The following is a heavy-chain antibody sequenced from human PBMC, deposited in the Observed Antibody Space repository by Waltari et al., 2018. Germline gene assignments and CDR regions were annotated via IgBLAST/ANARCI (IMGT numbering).Heavy chain of an antibody. J-gene: IGHJ5*02. CDR2: MNPNSGNT. Sequence: QVQLVQSGAAVKKPGASVQVSCKASGSTFTSYDINWVRQATGQGLEWMGWMNPNSGNTGYAQKFQGRVTITRNTSISTAYMELSSLRSEDTAVYYCARGSTVTTGNWFDPWGQGTLVTVSS. CDR1: GSTFTSYD. CDR3: ARGSTVTTGNWFDP. V-gene: IGHV1-8*03. D-gene: IGHD4-17*01.